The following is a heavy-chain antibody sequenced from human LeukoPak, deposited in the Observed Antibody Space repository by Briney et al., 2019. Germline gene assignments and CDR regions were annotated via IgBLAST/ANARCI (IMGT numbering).Heavy chain of an antibody. CDR1: GFTFSSYA. Sequence: GGSLRLSCAASGFTFSSYAMHWVRQAPGKGLEWVAVISYDGSNKYYADSVKGRFTISRDNSKNTLYPQMNSLRAEDTAVYYCARERYSGSSLDYWGQGTLVTVSS. J-gene: IGHJ4*02. D-gene: IGHD1-26*01. V-gene: IGHV3-30-3*01. CDR3: ARERYSGSSLDY. CDR2: ISYDGSNK.